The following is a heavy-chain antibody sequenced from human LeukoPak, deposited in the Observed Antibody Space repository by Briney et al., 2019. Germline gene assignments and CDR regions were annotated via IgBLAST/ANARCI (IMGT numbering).Heavy chain of an antibody. J-gene: IGHJ3*02. CDR3: ARDRIVGATREAFDI. D-gene: IGHD1-26*01. CDR2: IYYSGST. V-gene: IGHV4-30-4*08. CDR1: GGSISSGDYY. Sequence: TPSETLSLTCTVSGGSISSGDYYWSWIRQPPGKGLEWIGYIYYSGSTYYNPSLKSRVTISVDTSKNQFSLKLSSVTAADTAVYYCARDRIVGATREAFDIWGQGTMVTVSS.